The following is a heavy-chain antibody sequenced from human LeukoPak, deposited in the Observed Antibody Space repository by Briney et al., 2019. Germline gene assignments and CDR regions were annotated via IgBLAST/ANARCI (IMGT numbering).Heavy chain of an antibody. CDR2: ISSSGST. D-gene: IGHD2/OR15-2a*01. J-gene: IGHJ4*02. CDR3: TRDLSDY. V-gene: IGHV4-61*02. Sequence: PSETLSLTCSLSGGSISSGSYFWSRIRQPAGKRLEWIGRISSSGSTDYNPSLKSRVTISTDTSNNQFSLRLTSVTAADTAVYFCTRDLSDYWGQGTLVIVSS. CDR1: GGSISSGSYF.